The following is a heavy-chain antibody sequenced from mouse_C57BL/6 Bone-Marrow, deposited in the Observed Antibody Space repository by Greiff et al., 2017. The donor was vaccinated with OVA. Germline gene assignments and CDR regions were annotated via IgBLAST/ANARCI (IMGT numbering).Heavy chain of an antibody. V-gene: IGHV6-3*01. J-gene: IGHJ3*01. CDR1: GFTFSNYW. CDR3: TEGQGTALAWFAY. Sequence: EVKLVESGGGLVQPGGSMKLSCVASGFTFSNYWMNWVRQSPEKGLEWVAQIRLKSDNYATHYAESVKGRFTISRDDSKSSVYLQMNNLRAEDTGIYYCTEGQGTALAWFAYWGQGTLVTVSA. CDR2: IRLKSDNYAT. D-gene: IGHD3-3*01.